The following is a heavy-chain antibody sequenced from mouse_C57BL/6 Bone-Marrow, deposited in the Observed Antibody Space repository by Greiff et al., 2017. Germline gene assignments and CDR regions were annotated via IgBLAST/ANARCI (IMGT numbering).Heavy chain of an antibody. CDR2: IWWDDDK. V-gene: IGHV8-8*01. CDR3: ARIGGFFFDY. D-gene: IGHD3-1*01. J-gene: IGHJ2*01. CDR1: GFSLNTFGMG. Sequence: QVPLQESGPGILQPSQTLSLTCPFSGFSLNTFGMGVGWIRQPSGKGLEWLAHIWWDDDKYYTPALKSQLTLSTDTSKNPVFLKIANVDTADTATYYCARIGGFFFDYWGQGTTLTVSS.